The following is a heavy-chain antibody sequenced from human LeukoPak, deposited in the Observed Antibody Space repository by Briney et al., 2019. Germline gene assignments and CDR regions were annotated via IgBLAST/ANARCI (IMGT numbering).Heavy chain of an antibody. CDR2: ISDSGST. J-gene: IGHJ5*02. Sequence: SETLSLTCTVFGGSISSRDYYWSWIRQPPGKGLEWIGYISDSGSTRYNPSLKSRVIISVDTSKNHFSLKLTSVTAADTAIYYCAREEAIVTFGIGRSAHNWFDPWGQGTLVTVSS. CDR3: AREEAIVTFGIGRSAHNWFDP. V-gene: IGHV4-30-4*01. CDR1: GGSISSRDYY. D-gene: IGHD2-15*01.